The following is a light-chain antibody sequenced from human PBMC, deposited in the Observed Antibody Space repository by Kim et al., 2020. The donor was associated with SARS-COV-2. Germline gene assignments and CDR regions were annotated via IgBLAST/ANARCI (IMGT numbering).Light chain of an antibody. J-gene: IGLJ2*01. Sequence: QRVTISCTGSSSNIGAGHDVHWYQHVPGTVPKLLIFGNINRPSGIPDRFSASKSGSSASLAITGLHDEDEAEYFCQSYDTSLRGSVFGGGTKVTVL. CDR3: QSYDTSLRGSV. CDR2: GNI. V-gene: IGLV1-40*01. CDR1: SSNIGAGHD.